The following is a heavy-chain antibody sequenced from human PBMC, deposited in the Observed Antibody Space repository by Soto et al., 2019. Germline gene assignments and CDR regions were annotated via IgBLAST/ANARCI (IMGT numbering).Heavy chain of an antibody. Sequence: QVQLVESGGGVVQPGRSLRLSCAASGFTFSSYGMHWVRQAPGKGLEWVAVISYDGSNKYYADSVKGRFTISRDNSKNTLYLQMTSLRAEDTAVYYCAKDSGPLSPLDYWGQGTLVTVSS. V-gene: IGHV3-30*18. J-gene: IGHJ4*02. CDR1: GFTFSSYG. CDR3: AKDSGPLSPLDY. D-gene: IGHD3-10*01. CDR2: ISYDGSNK.